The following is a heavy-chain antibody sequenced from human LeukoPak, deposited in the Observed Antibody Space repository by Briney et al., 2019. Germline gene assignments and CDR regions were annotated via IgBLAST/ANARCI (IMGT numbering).Heavy chain of an antibody. V-gene: IGHV4-34*01. CDR2: INHSGGT. J-gene: IGHJ5*02. D-gene: IGHD5-18*01. Sequence: DPSETLSLTCAVYGGSFSGYYWSWIRQPPGKGLEWIGEINHSGGTNYNPSLKSRVTISVDTSKNQFSLKLSSVTAADTAVYYCARLGKRGYSYGYGPNWFDPWGQGTLVTVSS. CDR3: ARLGKRGYSYGYGPNWFDP. CDR1: GGSFSGYY.